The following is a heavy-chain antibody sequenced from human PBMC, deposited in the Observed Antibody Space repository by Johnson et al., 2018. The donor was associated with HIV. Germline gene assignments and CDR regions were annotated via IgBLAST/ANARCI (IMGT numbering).Heavy chain of an antibody. V-gene: IGHV3-13*01. J-gene: IGHJ3*02. CDR2: IDTTGDT. CDR1: GFTFSSYD. Sequence: VQLVESGGGLVQPGGSLRLSCAASGFTFSSYDMHWVRQPTGKGLEWVSSIDTTGDTYYADSVKVRFTISRDNSKNTLYLQMNSLRAEDTAVYYCAKDSEVSGYQPDAFDIWGQGTMVTVSS. D-gene: IGHD3-3*01. CDR3: AKDSEVSGYQPDAFDI.